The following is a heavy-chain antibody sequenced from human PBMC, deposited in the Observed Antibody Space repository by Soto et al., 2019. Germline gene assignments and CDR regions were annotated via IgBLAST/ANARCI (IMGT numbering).Heavy chain of an antibody. CDR1: GGSISSYY. V-gene: IGHV4-59*01. Sequence: SATLSLTCTVSGGSISSYYWSWIRQPPGKGLEWIGYIYYSGSTNYNPSLKSRVTISVDTSKNQFSLKLSSVTAADTAVYYCARIHRGYYYYGMDVWGQGTTVTVSS. J-gene: IGHJ6*02. CDR2: IYYSGST. CDR3: ARIHRGYYYYGMDV.